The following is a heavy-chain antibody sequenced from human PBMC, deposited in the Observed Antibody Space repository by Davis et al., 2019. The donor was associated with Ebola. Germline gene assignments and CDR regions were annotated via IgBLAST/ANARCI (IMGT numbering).Heavy chain of an antibody. CDR2: IFTSGST. D-gene: IGHD6-6*01. J-gene: IGHJ2*01. Sequence: SETLSLTCNVSGASINDDSWTWVRQPAGKGLEWIGHIFTSGSTKYNPSLESRVTISLDTSNNQFSLGLSSVTAADTAIYFCARLSGLFSSSSGALYFDLWGCGTLVSVSS. CDR1: GASINDDS. CDR3: ARLSGLFSSSSGALYFDL. V-gene: IGHV4-4*07.